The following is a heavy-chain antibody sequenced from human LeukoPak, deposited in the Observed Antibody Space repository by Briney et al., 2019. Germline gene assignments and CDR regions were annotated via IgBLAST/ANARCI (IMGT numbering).Heavy chain of an antibody. J-gene: IGHJ4*02. D-gene: IGHD2-2*01. CDR2: ISGRGGTT. Sequence: GGSLRLSCAASGVTFSIYSVSWVRQAPGEGLEWVSSISGRGGTTYYAYSVKGRFTISRDNSKSTWYMQMNSLRAEDTAVYYCAKEDCSSTSCWYFDYWGQGNLVTVSS. CDR3: AKEDCSSTSCWYFDY. V-gene: IGHV3-23*01. CDR1: GVTFSIYS.